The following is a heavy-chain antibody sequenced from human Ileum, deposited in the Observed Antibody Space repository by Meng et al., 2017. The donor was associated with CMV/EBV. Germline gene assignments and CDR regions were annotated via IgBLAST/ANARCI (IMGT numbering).Heavy chain of an antibody. J-gene: IGHJ3*01. CDR3: VSHDMVATIYDAFDY. CDR2: VSTSGGAK. D-gene: IGHD5-12*01. CDR1: GVTFSDYY. V-gene: IGHV3-11*01. Sequence: SGVTFSDYYMSWIRQAPGKGLEWLSYVSTSGGAKNYADSVRGRFTISRDNAKKSLYLQMNSLRADDTAMYYCVSHDMVATIYDAFDYWGQGTLVTVSS.